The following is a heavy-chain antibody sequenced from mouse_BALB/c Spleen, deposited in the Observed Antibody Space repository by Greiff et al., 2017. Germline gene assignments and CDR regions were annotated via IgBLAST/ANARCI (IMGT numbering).Heavy chain of an antibody. D-gene: IGHD2-4*01. CDR3: ARGGLRRGNYAMDY. CDR1: GYTFSSYW. V-gene: IGHV1-9*01. Sequence: VQVVESGAELMKPGASVKISCKATGYTFSSYWIEWVKQRPGHGLEWIGEILPGSGSTNYNEKFKGKATFTADTSSNTAYMQLSSLTSEDSAVYYCARGGLRRGNYAMDYWGQGTSVTVSS. J-gene: IGHJ4*01. CDR2: ILPGSGST.